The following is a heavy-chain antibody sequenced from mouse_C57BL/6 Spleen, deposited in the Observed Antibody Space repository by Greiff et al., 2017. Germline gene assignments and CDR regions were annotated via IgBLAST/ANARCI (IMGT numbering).Heavy chain of an antibody. CDR2: IDPSDSYT. CDR3: ARRITTVVEDY. CDR1: GYTFTSYW. J-gene: IGHJ2*01. V-gene: IGHV1-59*01. Sequence: QVQLQQPGAELVRPGTSVKLSCKASGYTFTSYWMHWVKQRPGQGLEWIGVIDPSDSYTNYNQKFKGKATLTVDTSSSTAYMQLSSLTSEDSAVYYCARRITTVVEDYWGQGTTLTVSS. D-gene: IGHD1-1*01.